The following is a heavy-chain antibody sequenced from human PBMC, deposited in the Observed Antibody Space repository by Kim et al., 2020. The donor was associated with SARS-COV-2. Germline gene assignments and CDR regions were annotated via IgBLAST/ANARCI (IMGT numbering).Heavy chain of an antibody. Sequence: GGSLRLSCLASDFTFSTYNMNWVRQAPGKGLEWVSSISSSSRYIQYADSMKGRFTISRDNAEKSLYLQMSNLSPEDTAVYYCVRGAITAAFDLWGPGTLVTVSS. CDR2: ISSSSRYI. J-gene: IGHJ4*02. V-gene: IGHV3-21*01. D-gene: IGHD6-13*01. CDR1: DFTFSTYN. CDR3: VRGAITAAFDL.